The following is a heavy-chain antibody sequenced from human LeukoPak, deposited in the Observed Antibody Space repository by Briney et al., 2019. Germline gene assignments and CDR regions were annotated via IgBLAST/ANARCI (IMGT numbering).Heavy chain of an antibody. CDR3: ARDRGVYSSSWTPYDY. V-gene: IGHV1-69*04. J-gene: IGHJ4*02. Sequence: SVKVSCKASGGTFSSYAISWVRQAPGQGLEWMGRIIPILGIANYAQKFQGRVTITADKSTSTAYMELSSLRSEDTAVYYCARDRGVYSSSWTPYDYWGQGTLVTVSS. CDR2: IIPILGIA. D-gene: IGHD6-13*01. CDR1: GGTFSSYA.